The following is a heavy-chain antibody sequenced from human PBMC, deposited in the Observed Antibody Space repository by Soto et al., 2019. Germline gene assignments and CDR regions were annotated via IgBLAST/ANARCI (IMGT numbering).Heavy chain of an antibody. CDR1: GGSISRSDR. Sequence: SETLSHTCAGSGGSISRSDRRICRRQPPGKGLEWIGEIYHSGSTNYNPSLKSRVTISVDKSKNQFSLKLSSVTAADTAVYYCARDTKLRYFDWSQHYYGMDVWGQGTTVT. CDR3: ARDTKLRYFDWSQHYYGMDV. D-gene: IGHD3-9*01. V-gene: IGHV4-4*02. CDR2: IYHSGST. J-gene: IGHJ6*02.